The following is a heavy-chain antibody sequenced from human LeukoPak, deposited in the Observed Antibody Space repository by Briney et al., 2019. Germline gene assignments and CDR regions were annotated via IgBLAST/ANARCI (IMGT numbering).Heavy chain of an antibody. CDR2: IHPAVSDI. Sequence: PGESLKISCKASGQSFANYWIAWVGQTPGKGLEWMGMIHPAVSDIVYSPSFQGQVTISADNSINTAYLQWSSLKASDTAIYYCARRHYDSTDFDPWGQGTLVTVSS. V-gene: IGHV5-51*01. D-gene: IGHD3-22*01. J-gene: IGHJ5*02. CDR1: GQSFANYW. CDR3: ARRHYDSTDFDP.